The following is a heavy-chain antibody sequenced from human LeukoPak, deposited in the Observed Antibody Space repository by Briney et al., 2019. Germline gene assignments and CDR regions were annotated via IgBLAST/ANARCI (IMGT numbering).Heavy chain of an antibody. Sequence: GGSLRLSCAASGFTFSSYAMHWVRQAPGKGLEYVSAISSNGGSTYYANSVKGRFTISRDNSKNTLYLQMGSLRAEDTAVYYCARDRITDFWSGYYTNYFDYWGQGTLVTVSS. V-gene: IGHV3-64*01. D-gene: IGHD3-3*01. CDR3: ARDRITDFWSGYYTNYFDY. CDR2: ISSNGGST. CDR1: GFTFSSYA. J-gene: IGHJ4*02.